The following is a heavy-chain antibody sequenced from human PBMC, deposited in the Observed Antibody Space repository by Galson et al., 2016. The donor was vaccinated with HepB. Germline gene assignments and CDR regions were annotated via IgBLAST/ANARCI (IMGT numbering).Heavy chain of an antibody. J-gene: IGHJ4*02. Sequence: SLRLSCAASGFTFSSNSMNWVRQAPGKGLEWVAAISSTGSYIYYADSVKGRFTISRDNAKNSLYLQMNSLRAEDTAVFYCARGRGSYLNSFDYWGQGTLVTVSS. CDR2: ISSTGSYI. CDR1: GFTFSSNS. CDR3: ARGRGSYLNSFDY. V-gene: IGHV3-21*01. D-gene: IGHD1-26*01.